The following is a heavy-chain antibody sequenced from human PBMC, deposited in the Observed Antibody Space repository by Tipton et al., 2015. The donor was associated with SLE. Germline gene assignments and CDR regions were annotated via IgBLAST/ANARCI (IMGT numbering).Heavy chain of an antibody. CDR1: GGSFSGYY. CDR2: INHSGST. CDR3: ARAGVQAFDI. D-gene: IGHD1-1*01. V-gene: IGHV4-34*01. Sequence: GLVKPSETLSLTCAVYGGSFSGYYWSWIRQPPGKGLEWIGEINHSGSTNYNPSLKSRVTISVDTSKNQFSLKLSSVTAADTAVYYCARAGVQAFDIWGQGTMVTVSS. J-gene: IGHJ3*02.